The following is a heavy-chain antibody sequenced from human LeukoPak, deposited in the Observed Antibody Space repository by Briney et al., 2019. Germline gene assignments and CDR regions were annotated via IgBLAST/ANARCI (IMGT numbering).Heavy chain of an antibody. CDR2: IFPADSDT. Sequence: GESLKISCEGSGYNFNNYWIGWVRQMPGKGLEWMGIIFPADSDTRYSPSFQGQVTISADSSISTAYLQWSSLKASDTALYYCARPDRGISSGFDYWGQGTLVTVSS. V-gene: IGHV5-51*01. CDR3: ARPDRGISSGFDY. CDR1: GYNFNNYW. D-gene: IGHD6-19*01. J-gene: IGHJ4*02.